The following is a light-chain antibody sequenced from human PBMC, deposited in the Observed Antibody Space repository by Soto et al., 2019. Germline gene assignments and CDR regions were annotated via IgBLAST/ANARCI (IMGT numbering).Light chain of an antibody. CDR1: QSMRGW. J-gene: IGKJ1*01. V-gene: IGKV3D-15*01. Sequence: MTQSPSTLSVSGGDRVTLTCRASQSMRGWLAWYQQKPGQAPRLLIHGASTRATGFPARFSGSGSGTDFTLTISSLQSEDFAVYYCQHYNSSPWTFGQGTKV. CDR2: GAS. CDR3: QHYNSSPWT.